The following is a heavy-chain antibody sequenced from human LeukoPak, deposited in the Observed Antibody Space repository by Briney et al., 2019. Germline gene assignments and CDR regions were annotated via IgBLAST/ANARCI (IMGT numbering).Heavy chain of an antibody. Sequence: PGGSLRLSCAASEFTFSRHYMSWIRQAPGKGLEWVAVLSYDGSNKYYADSVKGRFTISRDNSKDTLYLQMNSLRAEDTAVYYCARDGYYSGWYPGGGYLDYWGQGTLVTVSS. D-gene: IGHD6-19*01. J-gene: IGHJ4*02. CDR1: EFTFSRHY. CDR3: ARDGYYSGWYPGGGYLDY. V-gene: IGHV3-30*14. CDR2: LSYDGSNK.